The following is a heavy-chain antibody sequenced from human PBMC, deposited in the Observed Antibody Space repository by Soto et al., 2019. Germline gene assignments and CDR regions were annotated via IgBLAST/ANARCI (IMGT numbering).Heavy chain of an antibody. CDR1: VYIFTNYW. J-gene: IGHJ4*01. CDR2: IYPGDSDT. D-gene: IGHD2-21*01. Sequence: GESLKIACQGSVYIFTNYWIGWVRQMPGKGLEWMGIIYPGDSDTRYSPSFQGQVTISADKSISTAYLQWSSLKASDTAMYYCARIANIFDFDNLGHGTLVTVSS. CDR3: ARIANIFDFDN. V-gene: IGHV5-51*01.